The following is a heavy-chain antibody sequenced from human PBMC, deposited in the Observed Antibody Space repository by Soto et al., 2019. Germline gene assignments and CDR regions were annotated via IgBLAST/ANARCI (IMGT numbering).Heavy chain of an antibody. Sequence: EVQLVESGGGLVQPGGSLRLSCAASGFTFSSYWMSWVRQAPGKGLEWAANIKEDGSERYYVDSVKGRFTISRDNAKNSLYLQMNSLRAEDTAVYYCARATGADKEDYWGQGTLVTVSS. CDR2: IKEDGSER. CDR3: ARATGADKEDY. CDR1: GFTFSSYW. D-gene: IGHD3-10*01. V-gene: IGHV3-7*04. J-gene: IGHJ4*02.